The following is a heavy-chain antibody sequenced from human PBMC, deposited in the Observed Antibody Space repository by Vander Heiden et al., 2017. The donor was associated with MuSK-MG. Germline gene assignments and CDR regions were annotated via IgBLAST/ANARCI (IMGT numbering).Heavy chain of an antibody. D-gene: IGHD2-21*02. J-gene: IGHJ4*02. CDR2: ISYDGSNK. CDR1: GLTFSSYA. V-gene: IGHV3-30*01. Sequence: QVQLVESGGGAVQPGRSLRLPCAASGLTFSSYAMPWVRQAPGKGLEWVAVISYDGSNKYYADSVKGRFTISRDNSKNTLYLQMNSLGAEDTAVYYCARGSGDSFDYWGQGTLVTVSS. CDR3: ARGSGDSFDY.